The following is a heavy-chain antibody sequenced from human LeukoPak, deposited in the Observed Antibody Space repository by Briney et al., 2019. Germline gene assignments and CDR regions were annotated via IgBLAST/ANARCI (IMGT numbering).Heavy chain of an antibody. D-gene: IGHD2-15*01. CDR1: GYTFTSYG. Sequence: GASVKVSCKASGYTFTSYGISWVRQAPGHGLEWMGWISAYNGNTNYAQKLQGRVTMTTDTSTSTAYMELRSLRSDDTAVYYCARDTDIVVVVAAQGLDYWGQGTLVTVSS. J-gene: IGHJ4*02. CDR2: ISAYNGNT. CDR3: ARDTDIVVVVAAQGLDY. V-gene: IGHV1-18*01.